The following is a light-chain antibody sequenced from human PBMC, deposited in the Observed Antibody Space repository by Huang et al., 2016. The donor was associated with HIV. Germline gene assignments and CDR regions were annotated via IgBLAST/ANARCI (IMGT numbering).Light chain of an antibody. Sequence: EIVMTQSPATLSVSPGERATHSCRASQSINRNLAWYQQKLGQAPRLLIFGASTRATGFPARFSGSGSGTDFTLDISSLQSEDVAVYYCQQYNDWPRTFGQGTKVEIK. V-gene: IGKV3-15*01. J-gene: IGKJ1*01. CDR1: QSINRN. CDR2: GAS. CDR3: QQYNDWPRT.